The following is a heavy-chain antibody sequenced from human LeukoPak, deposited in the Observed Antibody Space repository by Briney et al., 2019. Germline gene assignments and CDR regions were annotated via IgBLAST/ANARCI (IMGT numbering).Heavy chain of an antibody. CDR1: GYTFTSYY. J-gene: IGHJ6*02. V-gene: IGHV1-46*01. D-gene: IGHD6-19*01. CDR2: INPSGGRT. CDR3: ARDVPYSSGWSYYYYYGMDV. Sequence: ASVTVSCKASGYTFTSYYMHWVRQAPGQGLEWMGIINPSGGRTSYAQKFQGRVTMTRDTSTSTVYMELSSLRSEDTAVYYCARDVPYSSGWSYYYYYGMDVWGQGTTVTVSS.